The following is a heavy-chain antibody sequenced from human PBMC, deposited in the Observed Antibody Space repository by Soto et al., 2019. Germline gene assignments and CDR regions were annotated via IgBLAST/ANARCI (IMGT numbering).Heavy chain of an antibody. CDR2: LYTEGTT. D-gene: IGHD3-16*01. J-gene: IGHJ6*02. Sequence: PGGSLRLSCVSSGLTVSHNYMAWVRQAPEMGLEWVSILYTEGTTYYADSVKGGFTISRDSSKNTLFLQMDSLRAEDTAVYYCVRPRPSGENYGMDVWGQGTTVTVSS. CDR3: VRPRPSGENYGMDV. CDR1: GLTVSHNY. V-gene: IGHV3-53*01.